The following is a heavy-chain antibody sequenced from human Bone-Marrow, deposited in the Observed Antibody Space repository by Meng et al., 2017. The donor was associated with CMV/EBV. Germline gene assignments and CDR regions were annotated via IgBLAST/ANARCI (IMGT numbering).Heavy chain of an antibody. CDR2: IYSGGSST. J-gene: IGHJ4*02. D-gene: IGHD1-20*01. Sequence: GESLKISCAASGFTFSSYAMSWVRQAPGKGLEWVSVIYSGGSSTYYADSVKGRFTISRDNAKNSLYLQMNSLRAEDTAVYYCARDGSITGTTQEGGGWGQGTLVTVSS. V-gene: IGHV3-23*03. CDR3: ARDGSITGTTQEGGG. CDR1: GFTFSSYA.